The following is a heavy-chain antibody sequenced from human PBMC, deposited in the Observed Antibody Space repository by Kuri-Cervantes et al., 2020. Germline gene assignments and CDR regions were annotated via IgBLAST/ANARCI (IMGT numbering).Heavy chain of an antibody. V-gene: IGHV3-21*01. CDR3: ARGRTTVPYYYYGMDV. D-gene: IGHD4-17*01. Sequence: ETLSLTCAASGFTFSSYWMSWVRQAPGKGLEWVSSISSSSSYIYYADSVKGRFTISRDNAKNSLYLQMNSLRAEDTAVYYCARGRTTVPYYYYGMDVWGQGTTVTVSS. CDR2: ISSSSSYI. J-gene: IGHJ6*02. CDR1: GFTFSSYW.